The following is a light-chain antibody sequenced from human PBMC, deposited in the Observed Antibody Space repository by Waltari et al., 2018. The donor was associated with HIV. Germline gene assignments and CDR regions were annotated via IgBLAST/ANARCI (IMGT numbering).Light chain of an antibody. CDR1: STDSPFYQY. V-gene: IGLV2-14*03. CDR2: DIN. CDR3: ASNRLDYTLI. Sequence: QSALTQPASVSGFLGQSINISCTGISTDSPFYQYFSWYQQYPGKIPRLIIFDINNRPSGVSDHFSGSRSGNSASLTFSGLQSGDEAHYYCASNRLDYTLIFGGGTKLTVL. J-gene: IGLJ2*01.